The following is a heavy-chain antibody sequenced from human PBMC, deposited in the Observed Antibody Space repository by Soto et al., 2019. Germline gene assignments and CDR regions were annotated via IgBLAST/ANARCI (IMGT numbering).Heavy chain of an antibody. CDR1: GYTFITYG. Sequence: QVPLVQSGAEVNKPGASVKVSCKASGYTFITYGISWVRQAPGQGLEWMGWISAYNGNTKYAQNLQGRVTMTTDASTSTAYMELRSLRSDDTAVYYCARDLIAVRPGWFDPWGQGTLVTVSS. J-gene: IGHJ5*02. V-gene: IGHV1-18*01. CDR3: ARDLIAVRPGWFDP. D-gene: IGHD6-6*01. CDR2: ISAYNGNT.